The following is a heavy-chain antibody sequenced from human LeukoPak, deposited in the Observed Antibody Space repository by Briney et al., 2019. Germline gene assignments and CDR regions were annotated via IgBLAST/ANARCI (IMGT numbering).Heavy chain of an antibody. V-gene: IGHV1-18*01. CDR1: GYTFTSYG. D-gene: IGHD6-13*01. J-gene: IGHJ4*02. CDR2: ISAYNGNT. Sequence: ASVKVSCKASGYTFTSYGISWVRQAPGQGLEWMGWISAYNGNTNYAQKLQGRVTMTTDTSTSTAYMKLRSLRSDDTAVYYCARDRGTGIAAAAYDYWGQGTLVTVSS. CDR3: ARDRGTGIAAAAYDY.